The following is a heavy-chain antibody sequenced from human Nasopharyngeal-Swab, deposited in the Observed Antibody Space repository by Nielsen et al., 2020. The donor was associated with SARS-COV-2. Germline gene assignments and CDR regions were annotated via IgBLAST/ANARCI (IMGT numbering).Heavy chain of an antibody. V-gene: IGHV3-11*04. CDR1: GFTFSDYY. CDR3: ASLAVVTPVPADY. J-gene: IGHJ4*02. Sequence: SLKISCAASGFTFSDYYMSWIRQAPGKGLEWVSYISSSGSTIYYADSVKGRFTISRDNAKNSLYLQMNSLRAEDTAVYYCASLAVVTPVPADYWGQGTLVTVSS. D-gene: IGHD4-23*01. CDR2: ISSSGSTI.